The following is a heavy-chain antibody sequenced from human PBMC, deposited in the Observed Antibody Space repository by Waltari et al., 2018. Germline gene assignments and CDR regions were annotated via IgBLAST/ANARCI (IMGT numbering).Heavy chain of an antibody. CDR3: ASSPKEGY. CDR2: IFSGGNT. Sequence: RVGEGGGGGGRGGVSLRVPCAASGFTFNNNYMIWVRQAPGKGLEWVSLIFSGGNTFYADSVRGRFTISRDSSKNTLYPQMNSLRTEDTAVYYCASSPKEGYWGQGTLVTVSS. V-gene: IGHV3-53*01. CDR1: GFTFNNNY. J-gene: IGHJ4*02.